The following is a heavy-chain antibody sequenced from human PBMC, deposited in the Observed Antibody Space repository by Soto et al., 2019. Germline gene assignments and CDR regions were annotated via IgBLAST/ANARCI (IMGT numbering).Heavy chain of an antibody. J-gene: IGHJ6*02. CDR2: INLDGSEK. Sequence: EVQLVESGGGLVQPGGSLRLSCAASGFTFRPYWLSWVRQVPGQGLEWVANINLDGSEKNYVDSVKGRFTISRDNARNSLYLQMSSLRAEDTALYYCARDGSTSWYSYDYHGMDVWGQGTTVTVSS. D-gene: IGHD5-18*01. CDR3: ARDGSTSWYSYDYHGMDV. V-gene: IGHV3-7*05. CDR1: GFTFRPYW.